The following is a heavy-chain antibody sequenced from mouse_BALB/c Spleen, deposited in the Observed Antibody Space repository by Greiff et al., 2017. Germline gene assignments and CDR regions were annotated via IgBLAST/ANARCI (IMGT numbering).Heavy chain of an antibody. J-gene: IGHJ2*01. V-gene: IGHV1S81*02. Sequence: QVQLKQPGAELVKPGASVKLSCKASGYTFTSYWMHWVKQRPGQGLEWIGEINPSNGRTNYNEKFKSKATLTVDKSSSTAYMQLSSLTSEDSAVYDCARPSCGSSYYFDYWGQGTTLTVSS. D-gene: IGHD1-1*01. CDR3: ARPSCGSSYYFDY. CDR1: GYTFTSYW. CDR2: INPSNGRT.